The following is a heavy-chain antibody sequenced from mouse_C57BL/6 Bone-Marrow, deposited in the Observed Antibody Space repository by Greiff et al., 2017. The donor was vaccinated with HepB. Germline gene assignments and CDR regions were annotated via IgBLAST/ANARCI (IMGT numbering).Heavy chain of an antibody. D-gene: IGHD1-1*01. CDR2: FYPGSGSI. CDR1: GYTFTEYT. CDR3: ARHEVVDYYGSSRYYAMDY. J-gene: IGHJ4*01. V-gene: IGHV1-62-2*01. Sequence: LVESGAELVKPGASVKLSCKASGYTFTEYTIHWVKQRSGQGLEWIGWFYPGSGSIKYNEKFKDKATLTADKSSSTVYMELSRLTSEDSAVYFCARHEVVDYYGSSRYYAMDYWGQGTSVTVSS.